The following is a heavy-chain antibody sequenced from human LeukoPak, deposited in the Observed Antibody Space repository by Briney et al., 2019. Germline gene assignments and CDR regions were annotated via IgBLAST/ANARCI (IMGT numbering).Heavy chain of an antibody. CDR3: ARAYSGGGIVGGPTAN. J-gene: IGHJ4*02. V-gene: IGHV3-48*04. CDR2: ISSSSTTI. D-gene: IGHD2-2*01. CDR1: GFTFSSYS. Sequence: GGSLRLSCAASGFTFSSYSLNWVRQAPGKGLEWVSYISSSSTTIYYADSVKGRFTISRDDAKNSLYLQMNSLRAEDTAVYYCARAYSGGGIVGGPTANRGQGTLVTVSS.